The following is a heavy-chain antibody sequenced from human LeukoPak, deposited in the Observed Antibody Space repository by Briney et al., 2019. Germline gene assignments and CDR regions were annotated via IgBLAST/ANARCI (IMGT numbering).Heavy chain of an antibody. CDR3: ARERPPPYGSGRRRGTWFDP. CDR2: ISSSGSTI. CDR1: GFTFSDYY. D-gene: IGHD3-10*01. V-gene: IGHV3-11*04. J-gene: IGHJ5*02. Sequence: GGSLRLSCAASGFTFSDYYMSWIRQAPGKGLEWVSYISSSGSTIYYADSVKGRFTISRDNAKNSLYLQMNSLRAEDTAVYYCARERPPPYGSGRRRGTWFDPWGQGTLVTVSS.